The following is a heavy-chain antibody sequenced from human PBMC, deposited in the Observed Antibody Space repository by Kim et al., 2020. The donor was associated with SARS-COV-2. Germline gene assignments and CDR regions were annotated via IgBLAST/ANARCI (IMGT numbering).Heavy chain of an antibody. CDR3: ARDTLEKGGVFDY. Sequence: YPPKFPGRVTITADESTSTAYMELSSLRSEDTAVYYCARDTLEKGGVFDYWGQGTLVTVSS. J-gene: IGHJ4*02. D-gene: IGHD3-16*01. V-gene: IGHV1-69*01.